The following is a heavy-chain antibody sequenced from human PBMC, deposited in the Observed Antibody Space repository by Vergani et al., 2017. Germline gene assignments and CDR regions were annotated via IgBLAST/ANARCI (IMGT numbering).Heavy chain of an antibody. CDR2: IRYDGSNK. Sequence: QVQLVESGGGLVQPGGSLRLSCAASGFTFSSYGMHWVRQAPGKGLEWVAFIRYDGSNKYYADSVKGRFTISRDNSKNTLYLQMNSLRAEDTAVYYCAKDHSSSVGWFDPWGQGTLVTVSS. J-gene: IGHJ5*02. V-gene: IGHV3-30*02. CDR1: GFTFSSYG. CDR3: AKDHSSSVGWFDP. D-gene: IGHD6-6*01.